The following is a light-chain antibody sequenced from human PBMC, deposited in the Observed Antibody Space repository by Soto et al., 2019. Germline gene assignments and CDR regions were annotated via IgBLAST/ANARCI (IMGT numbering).Light chain of an antibody. CDR1: QSVSGN. CDR3: QQYNNWPRT. Sequence: EIVMTQSPATLSVSPGERATLSCRASQSVSGNLAWYQQKPGQAPRLLIYGASTRATGIPARFSGSGSGTQFTLTISSLQSEAFAVYYCQQYNNWPRTFGLGTKVEIK. CDR2: GAS. J-gene: IGKJ1*01. V-gene: IGKV3-15*01.